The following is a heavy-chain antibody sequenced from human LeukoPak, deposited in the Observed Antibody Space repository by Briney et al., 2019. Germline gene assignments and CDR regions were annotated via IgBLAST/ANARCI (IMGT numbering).Heavy chain of an antibody. J-gene: IGHJ4*02. D-gene: IGHD4-23*01. Sequence: GGSLRLSCAAPGFTFSSYWMNWVRHAPGKGLVWVSRIASDGSSITYADSVKGRFSISRDNAKNTLYLQMNSLRVEDTAVYYCARGRPHGNDYWGQGTLVTVSS. CDR3: ARGRPHGNDY. CDR2: IASDGSSI. V-gene: IGHV3-74*01. CDR1: GFTFSSYW.